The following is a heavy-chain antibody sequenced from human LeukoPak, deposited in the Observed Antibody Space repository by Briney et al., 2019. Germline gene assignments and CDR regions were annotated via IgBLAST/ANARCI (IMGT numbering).Heavy chain of an antibody. CDR2: ISSSSSYI. CDR1: GFTFSSFT. Sequence: GGSLRLSCAASGFTFSSFTMNWVRQAPGKGLEWVSSISSSSSYIYSADSVKGRFTISRDNAKNSLYLQMNSLRAEDTAVYYCARKAVYGSGFDYWGQGTLVTVSS. D-gene: IGHD3-10*01. V-gene: IGHV3-21*01. CDR3: ARKAVYGSGFDY. J-gene: IGHJ4*02.